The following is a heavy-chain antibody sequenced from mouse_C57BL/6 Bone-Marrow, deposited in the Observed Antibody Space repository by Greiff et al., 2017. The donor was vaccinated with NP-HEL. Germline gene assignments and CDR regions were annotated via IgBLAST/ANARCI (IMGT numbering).Heavy chain of an antibody. CDR2: INPSSGYT. D-gene: IGHD1-1*01. Sequence: QVQLKQSGAELARPGASVKMSCKASGYTFTSYTMHWVKQRPGQGLEWIGYINPSSGYTKYNQKFKDKATLTADKSSSTAYMQLSSLTSEDSAVYYCARDLHYYGRVYGGFAYWGQGTLVTVSA. CDR1: GYTFTSYT. CDR3: ARDLHYYGRVYGGFAY. V-gene: IGHV1-4*01. J-gene: IGHJ3*01.